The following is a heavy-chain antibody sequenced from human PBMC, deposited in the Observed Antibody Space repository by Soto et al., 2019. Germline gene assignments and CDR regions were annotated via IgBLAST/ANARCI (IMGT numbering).Heavy chain of an antibody. Sequence: GGSLRLSCAASGFTFSSYGMHWVRQAPGKGLEWVAVISYDGSNKYYADSVKGRFTISRDNSKNTLYLQMNSLRAEDTAVYYCAKDSNSWIRYYYYGMDVWGQGTTVTVSS. CDR2: ISYDGSNK. CDR1: GFTFSSYG. D-gene: IGHD5-18*01. CDR3: AKDSNSWIRYYYYGMDV. V-gene: IGHV3-30*18. J-gene: IGHJ6*02.